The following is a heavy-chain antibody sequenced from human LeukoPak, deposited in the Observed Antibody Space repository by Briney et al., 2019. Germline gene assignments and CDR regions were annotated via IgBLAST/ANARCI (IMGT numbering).Heavy chain of an antibody. CDR2: IGASGGTT. J-gene: IGHJ5*02. CDR1: GFTFSKYA. D-gene: IGHD6-6*01. CDR3: ATSTYSSSPS. Sequence: GGSLRLSCAVSGFTFSKYAMNWVRQGPGKGLEWVSGIGASGGTTYYADSVQGRFTISRDDAKNSLYPQMNSLRAEDTAMYYCATSTYSSSPSWGQGTLVTVSS. V-gene: IGHV3-23*01.